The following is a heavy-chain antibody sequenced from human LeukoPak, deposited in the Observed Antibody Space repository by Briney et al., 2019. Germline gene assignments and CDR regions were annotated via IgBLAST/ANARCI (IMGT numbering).Heavy chain of an antibody. CDR2: IYTSGST. J-gene: IGHJ4*02. CDR3: ASLIVGAAGFDY. Sequence: SETLSLTCTVSGGSISSGSYYWSWIRQPAGTGLEWIGRIYTSGSTNYNPSLKSRVTISVDTSKNQFSLKLSSVTAADTAVYYCASLIVGAAGFDYWGQGTPVTVSS. D-gene: IGHD1-26*01. CDR1: GGSISSGSYY. V-gene: IGHV4-61*02.